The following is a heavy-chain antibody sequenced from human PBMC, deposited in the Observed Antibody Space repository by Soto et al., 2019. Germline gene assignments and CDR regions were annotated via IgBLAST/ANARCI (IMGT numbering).Heavy chain of an antibody. CDR1: GFTFGDHY. V-gene: IGHV3-73*01. Sequence: GGSLRLSCAVSGFTFGDHYMDWVRQAPGKGLEWIGRIRSRGETYATTYAASVKGRFTISRDDSKKTAYLQMNSLESEDTAVDYCPRDDSDWFVNWGRGTLVTVSS. J-gene: IGHJ4*02. D-gene: IGHD3-9*01. CDR2: IRSRGETYAT. CDR3: PRDDSDWFVN.